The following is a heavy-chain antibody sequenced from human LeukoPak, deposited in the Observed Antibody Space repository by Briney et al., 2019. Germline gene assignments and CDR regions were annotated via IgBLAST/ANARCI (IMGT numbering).Heavy chain of an antibody. CDR3: AKDNRRHYTSGPNPDSLH. J-gene: IGHJ4*02. Sequence: SLRLSCAGSGFIFNNYAMHWVRQPPGKGLEWVSGISWSSGSIDYADSVKGRFTISRDNAKSSLYLQMNSLRVEDTAFYYCAKDNRRHYTSGPNPDSLHWGQGALVTVSS. CDR1: GFIFNNYA. V-gene: IGHV3-9*01. CDR2: ISWSSGSI. D-gene: IGHD6-19*01.